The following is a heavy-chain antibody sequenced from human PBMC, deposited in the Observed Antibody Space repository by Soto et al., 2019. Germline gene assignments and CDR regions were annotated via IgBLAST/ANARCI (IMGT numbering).Heavy chain of an antibody. D-gene: IGHD3-10*01. CDR1: GFTFSSYG. CDR3: AKRTPSGSLEPFDY. J-gene: IGHJ4*02. CDR2: ISGAGSNT. V-gene: IGHV3-23*01. Sequence: EVQLLESGGGLVQPGGSLRLSCAASGFTFSSYGMSWVRQAPGKGLEWVSGISGAGSNTYYADSVKGRFTISRDNSKNTLYLHMNGLREEDTAVYYCAKRTPSGSLEPFDYWGQGTLVTVSS.